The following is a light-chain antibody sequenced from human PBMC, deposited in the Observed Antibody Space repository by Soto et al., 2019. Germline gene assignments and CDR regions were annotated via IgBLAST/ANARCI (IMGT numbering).Light chain of an antibody. V-gene: IGKV3-15*01. CDR2: GAS. J-gene: IGKJ1*01. CDR3: QQYYNWPRT. Sequence: EIVMTQSPATLSVSPGGRATLSCSASQSVSSKLAWYQQKPGQAPRLLIYGASTRATGIPDRFSGSGSGTEFTLSISSLQSEDFAVYYCQQYYNWPRTFGQGTKVDIK. CDR1: QSVSSK.